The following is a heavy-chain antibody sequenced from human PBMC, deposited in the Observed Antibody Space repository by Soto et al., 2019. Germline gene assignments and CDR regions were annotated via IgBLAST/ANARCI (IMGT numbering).Heavy chain of an antibody. CDR2: IYYTGGT. CDR3: ARDTAYKDYDSYSYYTHFDC. D-gene: IGHD3-22*01. V-gene: IGHV4-30-4*01. CDR1: GGCVSSDSYY. Sequence: PLSLTGTVSGGCVSSDSYYWGWIRQPPGKGLEWIGHIYYTGGTFYSPSLKSRLALSVDTSKNQFSLRLSSVTAADTAVYYCARDTAYKDYDSYSYYTHFDCWGQGALVTVSS. J-gene: IGHJ4*02.